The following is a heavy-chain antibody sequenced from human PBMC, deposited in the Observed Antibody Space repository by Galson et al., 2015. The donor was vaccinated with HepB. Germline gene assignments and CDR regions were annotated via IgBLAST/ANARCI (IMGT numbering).Heavy chain of an antibody. J-gene: IGHJ3*02. V-gene: IGHV1-46*04. CDR1: GYTFTSYY. D-gene: IGHD3-10*01. Sequence: SVKVSCKASGYTFTSYYWNCVRQAPGQGLEWMGISDPSGRTTSYEQRLQGRVTMTRDTSTSTVYMVLSSLRSEDTDVYYCAGNYYGSGSYHNAFDIWGQGTMVTVSS. CDR2: SDPSGRTT. CDR3: AGNYYGSGSYHNAFDI.